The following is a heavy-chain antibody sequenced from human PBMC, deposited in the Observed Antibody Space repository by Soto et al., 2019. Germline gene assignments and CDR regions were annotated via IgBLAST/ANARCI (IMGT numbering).Heavy chain of an antibody. CDR3: ASEGSYGHGAY. V-gene: IGHV3-21*01. D-gene: IGHD5-18*01. Sequence: EVQLVESGGGLVKPGGSLRLSCAASGFTFSSYSMNWVRQAPGKGLEWVSSISSSSSYIYYAASVKGRFTISRDNAKNSLYLQMNSLRAEDTAVYYCASEGSYGHGAYWGQGTLVTVSS. CDR1: GFTFSSYS. J-gene: IGHJ4*02. CDR2: ISSSSSYI.